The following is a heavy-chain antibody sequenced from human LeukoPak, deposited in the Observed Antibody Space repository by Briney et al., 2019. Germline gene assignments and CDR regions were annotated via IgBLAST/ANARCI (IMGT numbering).Heavy chain of an antibody. V-gene: IGHV4-38-2*02. CDR3: ARASYSYDINGWVPFDY. Sequence: SETLSLTCTVSGYSISSGYYWAWIRQPPGKGLEWIGTIHYSGRTYYNPSLKSRVTISGDTSKNQFSLRLSSVTAADTAVYYCARASYSYDINGWVPFDYWGQGTLVTVSS. J-gene: IGHJ4*02. CDR1: GYSISSGYY. CDR2: IHYSGRT. D-gene: IGHD3-22*01.